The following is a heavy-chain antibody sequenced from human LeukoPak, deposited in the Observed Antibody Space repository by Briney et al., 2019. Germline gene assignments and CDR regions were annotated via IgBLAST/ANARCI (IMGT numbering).Heavy chain of an antibody. Sequence: GGSLRLSCAASGFTFSSYSMNWVRQAPGKGLDWVSSISSSSSYIYYADSVKGRFTISRDNAKNSLYLQMSSLRAEDTAVYYCPRDLSFWSGYLLPDFDYWGQGTLVTVSS. V-gene: IGHV3-21*01. CDR3: PRDLSFWSGYLLPDFDY. CDR2: ISSSSSYI. D-gene: IGHD3-3*01. CDR1: GFTFSSYS. J-gene: IGHJ4*02.